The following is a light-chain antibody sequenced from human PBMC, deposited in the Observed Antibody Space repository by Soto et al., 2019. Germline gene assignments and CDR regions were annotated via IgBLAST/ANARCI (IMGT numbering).Light chain of an antibody. CDR2: DAS. Sequence: EIVLTQSPATLSLSPGERATLSCRASQSVSSYLAWYQQKPGQAPRLLIYDASNRATGIPARCSGSGSGTDFTLTISSLEPEDFAVYYCQQRSNLPWTFGQGTKLEIK. CDR3: QQRSNLPWT. CDR1: QSVSSY. V-gene: IGKV3-11*01. J-gene: IGKJ2*01.